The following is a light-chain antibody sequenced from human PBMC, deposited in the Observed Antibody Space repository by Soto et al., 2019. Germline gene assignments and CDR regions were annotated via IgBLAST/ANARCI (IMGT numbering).Light chain of an antibody. Sequence: EIVLTQSPGTLSLSPGERATLSFRASQSVSSSYLAWYQQKPGQAPRLLIYGASSRATGIPDRFSGSGSGTDVTRTISRLEPEDFAVYYCQQYGSSPLTFGGGTKVEIK. CDR2: GAS. CDR1: QSVSSSY. V-gene: IGKV3-20*01. J-gene: IGKJ4*01. CDR3: QQYGSSPLT.